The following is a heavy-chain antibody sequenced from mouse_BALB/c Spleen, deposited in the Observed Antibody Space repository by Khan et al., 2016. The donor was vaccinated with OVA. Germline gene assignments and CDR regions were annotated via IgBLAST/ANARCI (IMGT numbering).Heavy chain of an antibody. CDR1: GYTFTDYN. CDR2: IYPGSNNT. Sequence: QVQLKESGAELARPGASVKLSCKASGYTFTDYNINWVKQRTGQGLEWIGEIYPGSNNTYYNEKFKGKATLTADKSSRTAYMQLSSLTSEDSAVYFGAREWGAWFPYWGQGTLVTVSA. CDR3: AREWGAWFPY. J-gene: IGHJ3*01. V-gene: IGHV1-77*01.